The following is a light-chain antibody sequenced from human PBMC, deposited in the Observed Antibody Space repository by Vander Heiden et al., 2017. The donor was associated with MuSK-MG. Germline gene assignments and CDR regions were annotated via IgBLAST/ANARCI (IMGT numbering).Light chain of an antibody. Sequence: IQLTQSPSSLSASVGDRVTITCRASQGISSYLAWYQQKPGKAPKLLIYAASTLQSGVPSRFSGSGYGTDFTLTISSLQPEDFATYYCQQLNSYPNTFGQGTRLEIK. V-gene: IGKV1-9*01. J-gene: IGKJ5*01. CDR1: QGISSY. CDR2: AAS. CDR3: QQLNSYPNT.